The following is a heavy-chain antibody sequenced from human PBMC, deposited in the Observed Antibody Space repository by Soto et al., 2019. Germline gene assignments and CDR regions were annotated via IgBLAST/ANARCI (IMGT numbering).Heavy chain of an antibody. Sequence: GGSLRLSCVGSGFTFGNYAMSWVRQAPGKGLEWVSSITGIDGRTYYADSVKGRFTISGDNPKNTLYLQMNNLRAEDTAMFYCAKDRGPYCSGGICYPPSWFDPWGQGTQVTVSS. V-gene: IGHV3-23*01. D-gene: IGHD2-15*01. CDR3: AKDRGPYCSGGICYPPSWFDP. J-gene: IGHJ5*02. CDR2: ITGIDGRT. CDR1: GFTFGNYA.